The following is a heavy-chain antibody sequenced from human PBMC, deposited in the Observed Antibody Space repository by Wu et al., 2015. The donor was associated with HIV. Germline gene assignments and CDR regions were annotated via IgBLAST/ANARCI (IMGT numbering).Heavy chain of an antibody. Sequence: QVQLVQSGAEVKKPGSSVKVSCKASGGTFSTYAISWVRLAPGQGLEWMGGIIPIFGTSNYAQKFQGRVTITTDESTNTAYMELTSLRSEDTAVYYCARDLLPTTSWTDSYYYGMDVWGQGTTVTVAS. CDR3: ARDLLPTTSWTDSYYYGMDV. D-gene: IGHD2-2*01. CDR1: GGTFSTYA. V-gene: IGHV1-69*05. CDR2: IIPIFGTS. J-gene: IGHJ6*02.